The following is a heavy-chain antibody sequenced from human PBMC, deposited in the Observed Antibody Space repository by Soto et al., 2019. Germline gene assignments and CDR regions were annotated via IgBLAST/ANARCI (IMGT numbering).Heavy chain of an antibody. Sequence: EVQLVESGGGLVQPGGSLRLSCAASGFTFSTSSMNWVRQAPGKGLEWISYISSASTSIYYADSLKGRFTISRDNAKNSLYLQMNALRAEDTALYYCARDYCSGGSCYDAFDIWGQGTMVTVSS. CDR3: ARDYCSGGSCYDAFDI. CDR1: GFTFSTSS. J-gene: IGHJ3*02. V-gene: IGHV3-48*01. D-gene: IGHD2-15*01. CDR2: ISSASTSI.